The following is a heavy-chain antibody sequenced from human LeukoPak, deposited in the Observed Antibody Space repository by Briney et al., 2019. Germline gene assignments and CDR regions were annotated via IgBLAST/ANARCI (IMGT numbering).Heavy chain of an antibody. CDR2: ISGSGGST. V-gene: IGHV3-23*01. CDR3: AKGMGWNHALFDY. J-gene: IGHJ4*02. Sequence: GGPLRLSCAASGFTFSSYAMSWVRQAPGKGLEWVSAISGSGGSTYYADSVKGRFTISRDNSKNTLYLQMNSLRAEDTAVYYCAKGMGWNHALFDYWGQGTLVTVSS. D-gene: IGHD1-14*01. CDR1: GFTFSSYA.